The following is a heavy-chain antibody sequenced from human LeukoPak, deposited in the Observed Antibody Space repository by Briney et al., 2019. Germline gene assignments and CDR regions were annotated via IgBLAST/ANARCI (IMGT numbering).Heavy chain of an antibody. CDR3: AELGITMIAGV. Sequence: GSLRLSCAVSGFTFSDYYMSWIRQAPGEGLEWVSYISSSGSTIYYADSVKGRFTISRDNAKNSLYLQMNSLRAEDTAVYYCAELGITMIAGVWGKGTTVTISS. V-gene: IGHV3-11*04. D-gene: IGHD3-22*01. J-gene: IGHJ6*04. CDR2: ISSSGSTI. CDR1: GFTFSDYY.